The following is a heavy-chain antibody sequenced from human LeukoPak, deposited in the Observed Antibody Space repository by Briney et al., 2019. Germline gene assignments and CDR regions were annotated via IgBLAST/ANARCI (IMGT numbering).Heavy chain of an antibody. D-gene: IGHD3-10*01. CDR3: ARETVRGVFDY. CDR2: IYSGGST. CDR1: GFTVSSNY. J-gene: IGHJ4*02. Sequence: TGGSLRLSCAASGFTVSSNYMSWVRQAPGKGLEWVSVIYSGGSTYYADSVKGRFTISRDNSKNTLYLQMNSLRAEDTAVYYCARETVRGVFDYWGQGTLVTVSS. V-gene: IGHV3-53*01.